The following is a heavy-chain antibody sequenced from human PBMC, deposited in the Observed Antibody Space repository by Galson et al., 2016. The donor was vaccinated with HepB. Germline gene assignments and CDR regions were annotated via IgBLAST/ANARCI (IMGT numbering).Heavy chain of an antibody. CDR1: GYTLTELS. Sequence: SVKVSCKVSGYTLTELSMHWVRQAPGKGLEWMGGFDPEDAETTFAGKFRGRVTMTEDTLTNTAYMEVTSLRSEDTAVYYCATARPPFDGYIIYYGLDAWGQVTTVIVS. CDR2: FDPEDAET. D-gene: IGHD5-24*01. V-gene: IGHV1-24*01. J-gene: IGHJ6*02. CDR3: ATARPPFDGYIIYYGLDA.